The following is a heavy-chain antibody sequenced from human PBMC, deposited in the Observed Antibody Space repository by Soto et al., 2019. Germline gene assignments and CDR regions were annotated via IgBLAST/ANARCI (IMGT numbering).Heavy chain of an antibody. Sequence: PSETLSLTCTVSGDSIRSGNHYWSWIRQPPGKGLEWIGYIYYSGSTYYSPSLKSRVTISVDTSKNQFSLKLNSVTAADTAVYYCAGVVILTAYASMHVSDQGTTVTACS. D-gene: IGHD3-9*01. CDR1: GDSIRSGNHY. CDR2: IYYSGST. J-gene: IGHJ6*02. V-gene: IGHV4-30-4*01. CDR3: AGVVILTAYASMHV.